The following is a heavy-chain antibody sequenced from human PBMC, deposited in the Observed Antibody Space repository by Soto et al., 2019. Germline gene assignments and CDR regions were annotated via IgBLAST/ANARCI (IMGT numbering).Heavy chain of an antibody. CDR2: IYYSGST. J-gene: IGHJ5*02. V-gene: IGHV4-59*01. D-gene: IGHD3-3*01. CDR1: GGSISSYY. Sequence: QVQLQESGPGLVKPSETLSLTCTVSGGSISSYYWSWIRQPPGKGLEWIGYIYYSGSTNYNPSLKSRVTISVDTSKNLFSLKLSSVTAADTAVYYCARVNPGGLRFLEWLLWFDPWGQGTLVTVSS. CDR3: ARVNPGGLRFLEWLLWFDP.